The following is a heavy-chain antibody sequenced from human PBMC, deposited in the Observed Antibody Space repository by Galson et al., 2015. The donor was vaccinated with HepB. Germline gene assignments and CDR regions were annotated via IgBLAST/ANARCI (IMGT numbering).Heavy chain of an antibody. D-gene: IGHD6-19*01. CDR2: SIPVFGTT. V-gene: IGHV1-69*13. J-gene: IGHJ6*03. CDR3: ARGKVAVAADYYYQYMDV. CDR1: GGTFRNYA. Sequence: SVKVSCKAPGGTFRNYAVNWVRQAPGQGLEWMGGSIPVFGTTKYAQKFQGRITITADESTSTAYMELSSLRSEDTAVYYCARGKVAVAADYYYQYMDVWGKGTTVTVSS.